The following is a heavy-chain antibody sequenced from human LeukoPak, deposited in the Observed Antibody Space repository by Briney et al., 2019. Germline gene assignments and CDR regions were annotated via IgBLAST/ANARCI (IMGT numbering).Heavy chain of an antibody. V-gene: IGHV3-23*01. CDR2: INGGGGST. Sequence: HPGGSLRLSCAASGFTFSTYAMSWVRQAPRKGLEWVSGINGGGGSTYYADSVKGRFTISRDNSKNTLYLQMSSLRAEDTAVYYCAKVSGYTSGWYVDFDCWGQGSLVTV. CDR3: AKVSGYTSGWYVDFDC. J-gene: IGHJ4*02. D-gene: IGHD6-19*01. CDR1: GFTFSTYA.